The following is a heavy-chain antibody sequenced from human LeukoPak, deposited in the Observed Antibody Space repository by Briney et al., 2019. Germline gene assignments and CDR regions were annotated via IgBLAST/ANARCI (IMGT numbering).Heavy chain of an antibody. V-gene: IGHV3-21*01. CDR1: GFTFNTYS. CDR2: ISSTSRYI. D-gene: IGHD1-1*01. Sequence: GGSLRLSCAASGFTFNTYSMNWVRQAPGKGLEWVSSISSTSRYIYQADSVKGRFTISRDNAKNSLYLQMNSLRAEDTAVYYCARDHLTWTPFDAFDIWGQGTMVTVSS. J-gene: IGHJ3*02. CDR3: ARDHLTWTPFDAFDI.